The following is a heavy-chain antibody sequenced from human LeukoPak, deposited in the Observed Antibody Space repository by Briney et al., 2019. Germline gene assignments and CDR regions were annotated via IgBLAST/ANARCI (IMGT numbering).Heavy chain of an antibody. V-gene: IGHV4-34*01. D-gene: IGHD3-22*01. CDR1: GGSFSGYY. J-gene: IGHJ3*02. CDR2: INHSGST. Sequence: SETLSLTCAVYGGSFSGYYWSWIRQPPGKGLEWIGEINHSGSTNYNPSLKSRVTISVDTSKNQFSLKLSSVTAADTAVYYCARPQYRYYYDSSGLDAFDIWGQGTMVTVSS. CDR3: ARPQYRYYYDSSGLDAFDI.